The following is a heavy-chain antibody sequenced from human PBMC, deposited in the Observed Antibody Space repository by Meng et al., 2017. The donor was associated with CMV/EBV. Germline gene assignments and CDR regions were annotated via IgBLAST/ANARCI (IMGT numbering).Heavy chain of an antibody. CDR2: IIPIFGTA. CDR3: ASNVVPAAMDYYYYGMDV. CDR1: GGTFSSYA. Sequence: SVKVSCKASGGTFSSYAISWVRQAPGQGLEWMGGIIPIFGTANYAQKFQGRVTITTDESTSTAYMELSSLRSEDTAVYYCASNVVPAAMDYYYYGMDVWGQGSTVTVSS. J-gene: IGHJ6*02. D-gene: IGHD2-2*01. V-gene: IGHV1-69*05.